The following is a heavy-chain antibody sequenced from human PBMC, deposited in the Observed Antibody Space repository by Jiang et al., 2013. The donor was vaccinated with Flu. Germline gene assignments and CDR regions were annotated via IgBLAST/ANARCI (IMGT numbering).Heavy chain of an antibody. CDR1: GGTFSSYA. CDR2: IIPILGIA. D-gene: IGHD6-19*01. J-gene: IGHJ4*02. CDR3: ARGVYSSGWYHY. Sequence: GAEVKKPGSSVKVSCKASGGTFSSYAISWVRQAPGQGLEWMGRIIPILGIANYAQKFQGRVTITADKSTSTAYMELSSLRSEDTAVYYCARGVYSSGWYHYWGQGTLVTVSS. V-gene: IGHV1-69*04.